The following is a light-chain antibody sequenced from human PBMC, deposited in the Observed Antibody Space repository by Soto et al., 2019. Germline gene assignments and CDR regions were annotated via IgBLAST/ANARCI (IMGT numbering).Light chain of an antibody. J-gene: IGKJ3*01. CDR1: QSLLHSDGKTS. CDR3: MQNIQLPKT. CDR2: EVS. V-gene: IGKV2D-29*01. Sequence: DIVMTQTPLSSPVTLVQSASISFKSSQSLLHSDGKTSLYRYLQKPGQPPQLLIYEVSNRFSGVPDRFSGSGSGTDFTLKISRVEAEDVGVYYCMQNIQLPKTFGPGTKVDIK.